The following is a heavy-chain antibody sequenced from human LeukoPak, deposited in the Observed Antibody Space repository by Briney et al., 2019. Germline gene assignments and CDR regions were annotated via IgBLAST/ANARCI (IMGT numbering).Heavy chain of an antibody. CDR1: GYTFTIYA. J-gene: IGHJ6*02. CDR3: ARDAWPYGMDV. Sequence: ASVKVSCKASGYTFTIYAMHWVRQAPGQRLEWMGWINAGNGNTKYSQKFQGRVTITRDTSASTAYMELSSLRSEDTAVYYCARDAWPYGMDVWGQGTTVTVSS. D-gene: IGHD5-12*01. CDR2: INAGNGNT. V-gene: IGHV1-3*01.